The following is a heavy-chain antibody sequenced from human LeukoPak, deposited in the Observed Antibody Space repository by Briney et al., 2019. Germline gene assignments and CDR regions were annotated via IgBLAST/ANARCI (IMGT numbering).Heavy chain of an antibody. J-gene: IGHJ5*02. CDR1: GGSISSGGYY. V-gene: IGHV4-31*03. D-gene: IGHD2-21*02. CDR3: ARSSYCGGDCSPNWFDP. CDR2: IYYSGST. Sequence: PSQTLSLTCTVSGGSISSGGYYWSWIRQHPGKGLEWIGYIYYSGSTYYNPSLKSRVTISVDTSKNQFSLKLNSVTAADTAVYYCARSSYCGGDCSPNWFDPWGQGTLVTVSS.